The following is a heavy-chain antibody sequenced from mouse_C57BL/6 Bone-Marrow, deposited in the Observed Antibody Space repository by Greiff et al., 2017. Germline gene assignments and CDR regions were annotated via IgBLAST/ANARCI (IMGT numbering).Heavy chain of an antibody. V-gene: IGHV1-69*01. J-gene: IGHJ4*01. CDR1: GYTFTSYW. CDR3: ARVDY. CDR2: IDPSVSYT. Sequence: VQLQQPGAELVMPGASVKLSCKASGYTFTSYWMHWVKQRPGQGLEWIGEIDPSVSYTNYNQKFKGKSPLTVDKASSTAYMQLSSLTSEDSAVYYCARVDYWGQGTSVTVSS.